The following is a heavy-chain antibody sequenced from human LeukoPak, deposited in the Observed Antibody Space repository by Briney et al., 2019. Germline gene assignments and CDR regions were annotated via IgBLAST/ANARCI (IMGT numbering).Heavy chain of an antibody. CDR3: AKDPSFRPGYFDY. CDR2: ISYDGSNT. J-gene: IGHJ4*02. CDR1: GFTFTSYG. V-gene: IGHV3-30*02. Sequence: GGSLRLSCAASGFTFTSYGIHWVRQAPGKGQEWVAFISYDGSNTYYADSVKGRFTISRDNSKNTLYLQMNSLIGEDTAVYYCAKDPSFRPGYFDYWGQGTLVTVSS.